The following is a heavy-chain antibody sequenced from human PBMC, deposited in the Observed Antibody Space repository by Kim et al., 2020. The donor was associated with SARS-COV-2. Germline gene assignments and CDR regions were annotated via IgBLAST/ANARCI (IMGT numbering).Heavy chain of an antibody. D-gene: IGHD2-21*01. CDR2: VSP. Sequence: VSPKYSPSLKSRVTLSVDTSKNQFSLNLRSVTAADTAVYYCARRPAGIDSWGQGTPVTVSS. J-gene: IGHJ4*02. V-gene: IGHV4-34*01. CDR3: ARRPAGIDS.